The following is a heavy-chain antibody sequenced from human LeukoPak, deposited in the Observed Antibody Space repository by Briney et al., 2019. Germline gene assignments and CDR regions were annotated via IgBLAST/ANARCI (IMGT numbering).Heavy chain of an antibody. Sequence: PGGSLRLSCAASGFTFSSYGMHWVRQAPGKGLEWVALISYDGSNKYYADSVKGPFTISRDNFKNTLYLQMNSLKTEDTAVYYCARRNSGSYSGSDYWGQGTLVTVSS. V-gene: IGHV3-30*03. CDR2: ISYDGSNK. D-gene: IGHD1-26*01. CDR3: ARRNSGSYSGSDY. CDR1: GFTFSSYG. J-gene: IGHJ4*02.